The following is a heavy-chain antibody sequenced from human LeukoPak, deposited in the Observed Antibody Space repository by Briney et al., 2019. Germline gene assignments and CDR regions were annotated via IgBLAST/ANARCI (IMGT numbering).Heavy chain of an antibody. J-gene: IGHJ5*02. CDR3: ARGQDIVVVPAALGWFDP. Sequence: SETLSLTCAVYGGSFSGYYWSWIRQPPGKGLEWIGEINHSGSTNYNPSLKSRVTISVDTSKNQFPLKLSSVTAADTAVYYCARGQDIVVVPAALGWFDPWGQGTLVTVSS. CDR2: INHSGST. V-gene: IGHV4-34*01. D-gene: IGHD2-2*01. CDR1: GGSFSGYY.